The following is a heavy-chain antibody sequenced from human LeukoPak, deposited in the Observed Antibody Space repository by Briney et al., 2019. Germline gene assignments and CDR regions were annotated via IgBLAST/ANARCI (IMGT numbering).Heavy chain of an antibody. V-gene: IGHV3-74*01. CDR1: GFTFSSYW. CDR3: AAESQGFLTGYAYYYYYYMDV. CDR2: INSDGSST. Sequence: GGSLRLSCAASGFTFSSYWMHWVRQAPGKGLVWVSRINSDGSSTSYADSVKGRFTISRDNAKNTLYLQMNSLRAEDTALYYCAAESQGFLTGYAYYYYYYMDVWGKGTTVTVSS. D-gene: IGHD3-9*01. J-gene: IGHJ6*03.